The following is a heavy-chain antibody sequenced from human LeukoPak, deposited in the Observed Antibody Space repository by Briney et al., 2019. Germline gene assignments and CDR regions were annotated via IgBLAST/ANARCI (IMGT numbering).Heavy chain of an antibody. CDR3: ARFGYSGWNLEN. Sequence: GGSLRLSCAASGFTFSSYGMHWVRQAPGKGLEWVANINQGGDLKYYVDSVKGRFTISRDDAESSLYVQMNNLKDEDTAVYYCARFGYSGWNLENWGQETLVTVSS. CDR2: INQGGDLK. D-gene: IGHD5-12*01. V-gene: IGHV3-7*01. J-gene: IGHJ4*02. CDR1: GFTFSSYG.